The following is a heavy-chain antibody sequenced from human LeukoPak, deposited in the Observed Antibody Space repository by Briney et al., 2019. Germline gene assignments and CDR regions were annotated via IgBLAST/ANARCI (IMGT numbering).Heavy chain of an antibody. Sequence: SQTLSLTCAISGDSVSSNSAAWNWTRQSPSRGLEWLGRTYYRSKWYNDYAVSVKSRITINPDTSKNQFSLQLKSVTPEDTAVYYCARDGTMRSGPAFDIWGQGTMVTVSS. CDR3: ARDGTMRSGPAFDI. D-gene: IGHD3-3*01. CDR2: TYYRSKWYN. CDR1: GDSVSSNSAA. V-gene: IGHV6-1*01. J-gene: IGHJ3*02.